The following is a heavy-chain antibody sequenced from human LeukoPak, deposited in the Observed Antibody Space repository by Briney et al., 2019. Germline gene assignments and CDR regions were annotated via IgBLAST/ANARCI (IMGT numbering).Heavy chain of an antibody. CDR1: GYTFTNYG. J-gene: IGHJ4*02. D-gene: IGHD4-17*01. CDR2: ISAYNGHT. CDR3: ARDLMTTVTTSFDY. Sequence: ASVKVSCKASGYTFTNYGISWVRQAPGQGLEWMGWISAYNGHTNYAQKFQGIVTMTTDTSTSTAYMDLRSLRSDDTAVYYCARDLMTTVTTSFDYWGQGTVVTVSS. V-gene: IGHV1-18*01.